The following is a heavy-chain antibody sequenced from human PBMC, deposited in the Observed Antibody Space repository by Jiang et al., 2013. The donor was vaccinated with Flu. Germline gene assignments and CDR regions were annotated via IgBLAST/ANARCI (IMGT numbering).Heavy chain of an antibody. J-gene: IGHJ4*02. V-gene: IGHV1-46*01. D-gene: IGHD3-3*01. Sequence: SGAEVKKPGASVKVSCKASGYTFSGFYIHWFRHAPGQRLEWMGIINPNGGSPHYAQKFQGRVTMISDTSTSTVYMELRSLRSMDTAVYYCARDLLFLEWSTGGYWGQGTLVTVSS. CDR1: GYTFSGFY. CDR3: ARDLLFLEWSTGGY. CDR2: INPNGGSP.